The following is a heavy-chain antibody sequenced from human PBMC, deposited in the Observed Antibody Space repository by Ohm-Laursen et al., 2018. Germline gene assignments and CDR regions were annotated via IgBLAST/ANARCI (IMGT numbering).Heavy chain of an antibody. CDR2: ISWNSGSI. D-gene: IGHD6-19*01. J-gene: IGHJ4*02. Sequence: SLRLSCAASGFTFDDYAMHWVRQAPGKGLEWVSGISWNSGSIGYADSVKGRFTISRDNAKNSLYLQMNSLRAEDTAVYYCAKGLPIAVAANRYFDYWGQGTVVTVSS. CDR1: GFTFDDYA. V-gene: IGHV3-9*01. CDR3: AKGLPIAVAANRYFDY.